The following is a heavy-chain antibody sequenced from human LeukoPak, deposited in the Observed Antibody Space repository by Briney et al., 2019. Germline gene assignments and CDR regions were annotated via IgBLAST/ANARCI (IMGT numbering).Heavy chain of an antibody. CDR2: IIPIFGTA. CDR1: GYTFTSYG. CDR3: ARDRGWDY. Sequence: EASVRVSCKASGYTFTSYGISWVRQAPGQGLEWMGRIIPIFGTANYAQKFQGRVTITTDESTSTAYMELSSLRSEDTAVYYCARDRGWDYWGQGTLVTVSS. V-gene: IGHV1-69*05. J-gene: IGHJ4*02.